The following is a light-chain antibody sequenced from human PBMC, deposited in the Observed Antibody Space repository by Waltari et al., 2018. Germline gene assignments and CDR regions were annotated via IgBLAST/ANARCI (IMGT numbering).Light chain of an antibody. CDR2: KTN. J-gene: IGLJ3*02. CDR3: LLYMGSGIWV. CDR1: PVSLHTTSH. V-gene: IGLV8-61*01. Sequence: HTVVTQEPSLLVYPGGSVSLACALHPVSLHTTSHPRWYQQTPGQAPRTLVYKTNTRSSGVPDRFSGSSLGNKAALTITVAQADDESDYYCLLYMGSGIWVFGGGTKLTVL.